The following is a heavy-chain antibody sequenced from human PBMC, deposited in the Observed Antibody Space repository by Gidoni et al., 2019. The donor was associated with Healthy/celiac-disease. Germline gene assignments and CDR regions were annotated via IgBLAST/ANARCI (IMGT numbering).Heavy chain of an antibody. J-gene: IGHJ6*02. CDR1: GYSFTSYW. CDR3: ARHLESSSSNYYGMDV. D-gene: IGHD6-6*01. V-gene: IGHV5-10-1*03. CDR2: IDPSDSYT. Sequence: EVQLVQSGAEVKKPGESLRISCKGSGYSFTSYWISWVRQMPGKGLEWMGRIDPSDSYTNYSPSFQGHVTISADKSISTAYLQWSSLKASDTAMYYCARHLESSSSNYYGMDVWGQGTTVTVSS.